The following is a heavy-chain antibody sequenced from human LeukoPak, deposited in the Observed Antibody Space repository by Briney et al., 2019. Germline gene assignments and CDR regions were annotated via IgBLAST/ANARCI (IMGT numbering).Heavy chain of an antibody. Sequence: SETLSLTCAVYGGSFSGYYWGWIRQPPGKGLEWIGSIYYSGNTYYNPSLKSRVTISVDTSKNQFSLKLSSVTAADTAVYYCARSITMVRGVIILPDYYYYGMDVWGQGTTVTVSS. CDR1: GGSFSGYY. D-gene: IGHD3-10*01. J-gene: IGHJ6*02. V-gene: IGHV4-39*01. CDR3: ARSITMVRGVIILPDYYYYGMDV. CDR2: IYYSGNT.